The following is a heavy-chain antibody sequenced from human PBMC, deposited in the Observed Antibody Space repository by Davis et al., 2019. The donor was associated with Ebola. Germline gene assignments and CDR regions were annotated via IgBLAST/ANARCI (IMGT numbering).Heavy chain of an antibody. CDR2: INPNSGVT. J-gene: IGHJ4*02. V-gene: IGHV1-2*06. CDR1: GYTFTGYY. Sequence: ASVKVSCKASGYTFTGYYMHWVRQAPGQGLEWMGRINPNSGVTNYAQTFQGRVTMTRDTSISTAYMELSRLGSDDPAVYYCASYKPGYSSGWYSAFDYWGQGTLVTVSS. CDR3: ASYKPGYSSGWYSAFDY. D-gene: IGHD6-19*01.